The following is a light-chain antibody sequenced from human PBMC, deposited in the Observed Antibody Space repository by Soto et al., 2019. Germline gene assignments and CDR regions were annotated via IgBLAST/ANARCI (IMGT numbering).Light chain of an antibody. V-gene: IGKV3-20*01. CDR3: QQDFKLPIT. Sequence: EIVLTQSPGALSLSPGETATLSCRASQNVATMYLSWYQQKPGQAPRLLIYGASSRATGIPDRFSGSGSGTDFTLTISRLEPEDFAIYYCQQDFKLPITFGQGTRLEIK. CDR2: GAS. J-gene: IGKJ5*01. CDR1: QNVATMY.